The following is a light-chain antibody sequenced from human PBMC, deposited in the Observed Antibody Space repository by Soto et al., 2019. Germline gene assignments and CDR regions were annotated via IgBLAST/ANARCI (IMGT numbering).Light chain of an antibody. Sequence: QSALTQPASVSGSPGQSITISCTGTSSDVGGYNYVSWYQQHPGKAPKLMIYDVSNRPSGVSNRFSGSKSGNTASLTISGLRAEDEADYYCSSYTSSSTSNLVFGGGTQLTVL. J-gene: IGLJ3*02. CDR2: DVS. CDR1: SSDVGGYNY. CDR3: SSYTSSSTSNLV. V-gene: IGLV2-14*01.